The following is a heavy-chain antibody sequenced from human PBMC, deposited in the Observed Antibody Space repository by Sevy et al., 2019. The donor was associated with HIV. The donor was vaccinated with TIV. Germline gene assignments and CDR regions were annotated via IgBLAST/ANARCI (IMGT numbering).Heavy chain of an antibody. CDR2: IFYSWNT. Sequence: SETLSLTCTVSGGSISSYYWSWIRQPPGKGLEWIGYIFYSWNTYYNPSLKRRVTISVDTSKNQFSLKLTSVTAADTAVYYCATISQQLVGFFDYWGQGTLVTVSS. CDR1: GGSISSYY. D-gene: IGHD6-6*01. V-gene: IGHV4-59*01. J-gene: IGHJ4*02. CDR3: ATISQQLVGFFDY.